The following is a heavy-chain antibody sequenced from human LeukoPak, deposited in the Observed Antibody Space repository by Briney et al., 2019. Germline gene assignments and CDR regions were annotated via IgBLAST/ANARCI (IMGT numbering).Heavy chain of an antibody. Sequence: GRSLRLSCAASGFIFDDYAMHWVRQAPGKGLEWASGISWNSGSLAYADSVKGRFTISRDNAKNSLYLQMNSLRTEDTAWYYCARGLGGDQGYFDLWGRGTLATASS. CDR2: ISWNSGSL. CDR3: ARGLGGDQGYFDL. CDR1: GFIFDDYA. V-gene: IGHV3-9*01. D-gene: IGHD3-10*01. J-gene: IGHJ2*01.